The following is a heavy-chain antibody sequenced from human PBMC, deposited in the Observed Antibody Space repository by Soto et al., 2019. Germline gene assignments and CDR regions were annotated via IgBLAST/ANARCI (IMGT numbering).Heavy chain of an antibody. CDR1: GYTFTSYG. V-gene: IGHV1-3*01. D-gene: IGHD6-13*01. Sequence: ASGKVSSKASGYTFTSYGIHGLRQAPGQRLEWMGWINAANGDTKYSPKFQGRVTITRDTSASTAYMELSSLRSEDTAVYYCVRRHVSATGIDWFDPWGPGTLVTVSS. CDR2: INAANGDT. J-gene: IGHJ5*02. CDR3: VRRHVSATGIDWFDP.